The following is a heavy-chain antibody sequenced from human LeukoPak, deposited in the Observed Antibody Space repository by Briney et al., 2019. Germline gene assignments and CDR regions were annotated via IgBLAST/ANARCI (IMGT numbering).Heavy chain of an antibody. CDR1: GYSISSGYY. V-gene: IGHV4-38-2*01. Sequence: PSETLSLTCAVSGYSISSGYYWGWLRQPPGKGLEWIGSIYHSGSTYYNPSLKSRVTISVDTSKNQFSLKLSSVTAADTAVYYCARGRDYYDSGDFDYWGQGTLVTVSS. J-gene: IGHJ4*02. D-gene: IGHD3-22*01. CDR2: IYHSGST. CDR3: ARGRDYYDSGDFDY.